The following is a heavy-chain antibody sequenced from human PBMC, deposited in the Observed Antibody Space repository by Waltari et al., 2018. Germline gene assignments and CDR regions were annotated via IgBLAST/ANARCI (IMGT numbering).Heavy chain of an antibody. V-gene: IGHV5-51*01. J-gene: IGHJ4*02. CDR2: IYPGDSDT. CDR3: ARRESYYGGNDY. D-gene: IGHD1-26*01. Sequence: EVQLVQSGAEVKPPGASLMISCTGSGYSFTSYWIGWLRQIPGKGLEWMGIIYPGDSDTSYSPSFQGQVTISADKSISTAYLQWSSLKASDTAMYYCARRESYYGGNDYWGQGTLVTVSS. CDR1: GYSFTSYW.